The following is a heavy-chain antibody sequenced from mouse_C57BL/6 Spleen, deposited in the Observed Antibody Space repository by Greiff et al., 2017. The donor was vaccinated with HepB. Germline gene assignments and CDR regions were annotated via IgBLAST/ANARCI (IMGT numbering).Heavy chain of an antibody. Sequence: EVHLVESGPGLVKPSQSLSLTCSVTGYSITSDYYWNWIRQFPGNKLEWMGYISFDGSNTYNPSLKNRISITRDTSKSQFFLRLDSVTTEDTAAYYCAGGLGYWGQGTTLTVSS. V-gene: IGHV3-6*01. J-gene: IGHJ2*01. CDR1: GYSITSDYY. D-gene: IGHD4-1*01. CDR2: ISFDGSN. CDR3: AGGLGY.